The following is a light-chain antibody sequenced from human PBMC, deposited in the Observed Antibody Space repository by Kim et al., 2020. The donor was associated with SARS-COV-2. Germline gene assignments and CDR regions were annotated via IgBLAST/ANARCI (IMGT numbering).Light chain of an antibody. CDR3: QKYNSAPWT. V-gene: IGKV1-27*01. CDR1: QDIANS. J-gene: IGKJ1*01. CDR2: AAS. Sequence: ASGGDRVTITCRASQDIANSIAWYQQKPGKVPKVLIYAASTLQSGVPSRFSGSGSGTEFTLTIGSLQTEDVATYYCQKYNSAPWTFGPGTKVDIK.